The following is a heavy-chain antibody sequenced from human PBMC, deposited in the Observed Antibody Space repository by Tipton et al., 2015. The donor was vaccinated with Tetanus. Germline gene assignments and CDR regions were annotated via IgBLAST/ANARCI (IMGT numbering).Heavy chain of an antibody. CDR3: ARQDWNYSYYYGMDV. Sequence: TLSLTCTVSGGSVSSGSYYWSWIRQPPGKGLEWIGYIYYSGSTNYNPSLKSRVTISVDTSKNQFSLKLSSVTAADTAVYYCARQDWNYSYYYGMDVWGQGTTVPVSS. V-gene: IGHV4-61*01. CDR2: IYYSGST. D-gene: IGHD1-1*01. CDR1: GGSVSSGSYY. J-gene: IGHJ6*02.